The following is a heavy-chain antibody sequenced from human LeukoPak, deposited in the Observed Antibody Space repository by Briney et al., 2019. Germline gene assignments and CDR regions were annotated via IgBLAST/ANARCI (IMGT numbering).Heavy chain of an antibody. Sequence: GGSLRLSCAASGFTFSSYGMHWVRQAPGKGLEWLAVIWYDGSNIYYADPVKGRLAISRNNSKNTLYLQINSLRAEETAVYYCARARNDYDTSSFSALDYWGRGTLVTVSS. V-gene: IGHV3-33*01. CDR1: GFTFSSYG. CDR3: ARARNDYDTSSFSALDY. CDR2: IWYDGSNI. D-gene: IGHD3-22*01. J-gene: IGHJ4*02.